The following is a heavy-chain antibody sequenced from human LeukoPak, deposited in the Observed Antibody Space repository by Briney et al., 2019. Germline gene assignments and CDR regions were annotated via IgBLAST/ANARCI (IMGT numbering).Heavy chain of an antibody. Sequence: GGSLRLSCAASGFTFRSYSMKWVRQAPGKGLEWVSSISSSSSYIYYADSAKGRFTISRDNAKNLLYLQMNSLRAEDTAVYYCARYSDTGYSSSWYSTPFDYWGQGTLVTVSS. D-gene: IGHD6-13*01. CDR1: GFTFRSYS. V-gene: IGHV3-21*06. J-gene: IGHJ4*02. CDR2: ISSSSSYI. CDR3: ARYSDTGYSSSWYSTPFDY.